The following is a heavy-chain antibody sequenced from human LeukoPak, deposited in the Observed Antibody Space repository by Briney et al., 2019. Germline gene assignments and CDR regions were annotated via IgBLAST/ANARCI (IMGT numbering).Heavy chain of an antibody. CDR2: INHSGST. CDR3: ARDWRITIFGVVTTRGAFDI. D-gene: IGHD3-3*01. Sequence: PSETLSLTCAVYGGSFSGYYWSWIRQPPGKGLEWIGEINHSGSTNYNPSLKSRVTISVDTSKNQFSPKLSSVTAADTAVYYCARDWRITIFGVVTTRGAFDIWGQGTMVTVSS. J-gene: IGHJ3*02. V-gene: IGHV4-34*01. CDR1: GGSFSGYY.